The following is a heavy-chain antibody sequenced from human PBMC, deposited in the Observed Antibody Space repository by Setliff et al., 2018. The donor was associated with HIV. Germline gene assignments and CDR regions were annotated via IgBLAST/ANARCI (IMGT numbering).Heavy chain of an antibody. Sequence: GGSLRLSCAASGFTVSRFYMSWARQAPGKGLEWVSVIYSDGSSYYADSVRGRFTISRDNYKNTLYLQMNSLRPEDTAVYYCARDSPLSHFDYWGQGILVTVSS. CDR3: ARDSPLSHFDY. V-gene: IGHV3-53*01. J-gene: IGHJ4*02. CDR2: IYSDGSS. CDR1: GFTVSRFY.